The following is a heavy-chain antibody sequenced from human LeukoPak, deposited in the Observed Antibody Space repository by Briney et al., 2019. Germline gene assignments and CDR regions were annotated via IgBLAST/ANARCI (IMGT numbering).Heavy chain of an antibody. CDR2: IYTSGST. J-gene: IGHJ6*03. V-gene: IGHV4-4*09. CDR3: ARQRQSGYGNYYYYYYMDV. CDR1: GGSISSYY. Sequence: SETLSLTCTVSGGSISSYYWSWIRQPPGKGLEWIGYIYTSGSTNYNPSLKSRVTISVDTSKNQFSLKLSSVTAADTAVYNCARQRQSGYGNYYYYYYMDVWGKGTRSPSP. D-gene: IGHD5-12*01.